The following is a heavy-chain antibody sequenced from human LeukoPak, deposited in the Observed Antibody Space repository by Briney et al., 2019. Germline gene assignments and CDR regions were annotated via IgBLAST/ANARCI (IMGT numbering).Heavy chain of an antibody. CDR3: ARGRLWRQLVLLRRGYFGY. Sequence: PSETLSLTCTVSGGSISSGDYYWSGIRQPPGKGLEGIGYIYYSGSTYYNPSLKRRVTISVDTSKNQFSLKLSSVTAADTAVYYCARGRLWRQLVLLRRGYFGYWGQGTLVTVSS. V-gene: IGHV4-30-4*08. J-gene: IGHJ4*02. D-gene: IGHD6-13*01. CDR2: IYYSGST. CDR1: GGSISSGDYY.